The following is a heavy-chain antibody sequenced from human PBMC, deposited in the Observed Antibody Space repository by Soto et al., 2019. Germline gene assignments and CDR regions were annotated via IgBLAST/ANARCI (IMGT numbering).Heavy chain of an antibody. J-gene: IGHJ4*02. CDR3: ARAGGTTVTGLWHFDS. CDR2: IWYDGTQK. V-gene: IGHV3-33*01. Sequence: QVQLEESGGGVVQPGRSLRLSCEASGFTFNTYSMHWVRQPPGKGLEWLAAIWYDGTQKYYADSVKGRFISSRDNSKKTLYLEMNSLRAEDTAVYYCARAGGTTVTGLWHFDSGGQGTLVTFSS. CDR1: GFTFNTYS. D-gene: IGHD4-17*01.